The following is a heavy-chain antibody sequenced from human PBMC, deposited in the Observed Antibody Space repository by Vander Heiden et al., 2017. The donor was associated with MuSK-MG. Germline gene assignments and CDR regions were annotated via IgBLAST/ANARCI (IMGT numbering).Heavy chain of an antibody. Sequence: QLQLQESGPGLVKPSETLSLTCTVSGGSISSSSYYWGWIRQPPGKGLEWSGSIYYSGSTYYNPSLKSRVTISVDTSKNQFSLKLSSVTAADTAVYYCARVDKDGVRYFDWLLYPYYFDYWGQGTLVTVSS. CDR2: IYYSGST. D-gene: IGHD3-9*01. V-gene: IGHV4-39*01. CDR3: ARVDKDGVRYFDWLLYPYYFDY. CDR1: GGSISSSSYY. J-gene: IGHJ4*02.